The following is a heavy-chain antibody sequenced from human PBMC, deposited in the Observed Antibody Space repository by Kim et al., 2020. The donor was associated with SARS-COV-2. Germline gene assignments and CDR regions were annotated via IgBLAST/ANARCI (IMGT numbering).Heavy chain of an antibody. V-gene: IGHV1-8*01. CDR2: MNPNSGNT. CDR1: GYTFSSYD. J-gene: IGHJ5*02. CDR3: ARGQGDYDILTGYYRSLGFDP. Sequence: ASVKVSCKASGYTFSSYDINWVRQATGQGLEWMGWMNPNSGNTGYAQKFQGRVSMTRNTSISTAYMELSSLRSEDTAVYYCARGQGDYDILTGYYRSLGFDPWGQGTLVTVSS. D-gene: IGHD3-9*01.